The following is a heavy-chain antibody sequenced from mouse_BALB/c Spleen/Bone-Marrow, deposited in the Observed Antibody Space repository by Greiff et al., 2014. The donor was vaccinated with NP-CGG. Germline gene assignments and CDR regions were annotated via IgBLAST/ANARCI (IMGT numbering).Heavy chain of an antibody. CDR1: GFTFTDYY. J-gene: IGHJ1*01. Sequence: VQLKESGGGLVQPGGSLRLSCATSGFTFTDYYMSWVRQPPGKALEWLGFIRNKANGYTTEYSASVKGRFTISRDNSQGILYLQMNTLRAEDSATYYCARDINDNYNWYFDVWGAGTTVTVSS. CDR2: IRNKANGYTT. V-gene: IGHV7-3*02. D-gene: IGHD2-1*01. CDR3: ARDINDNYNWYFDV.